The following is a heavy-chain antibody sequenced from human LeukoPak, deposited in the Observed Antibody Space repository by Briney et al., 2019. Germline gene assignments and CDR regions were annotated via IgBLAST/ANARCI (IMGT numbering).Heavy chain of an antibody. CDR1: GYTFTSYG. D-gene: IGHD5-12*01. CDR2: ISAYNGST. CDR3: ARGTAGSGYDYYFDY. Sequence: ASVKVSCKASGYTFTSYGISWVRQAPGQGLEWMGWISAYNGSTNYAQKLQGRVTMTTDTSTSTAYMELRSLRSDDTAVYYCARGTAGSGYDYYFDYWGQGTLVTVSS. V-gene: IGHV1-18*01. J-gene: IGHJ4*02.